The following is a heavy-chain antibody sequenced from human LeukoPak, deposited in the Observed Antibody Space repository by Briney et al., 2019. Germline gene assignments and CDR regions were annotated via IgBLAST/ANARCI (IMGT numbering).Heavy chain of an antibody. J-gene: IGHJ4*02. V-gene: IGHV3-21*01. Sequence: RTGGSLRLSCAASGFTFSSYSMNWVRQAPGKGLEWVSSISSSSSYIYYADSVKGRFTISRDNAKNSLYLQMNSLGAEDTAVYYCAGDGTGTDYWGQGTLVTVSS. CDR1: GFTFSSYS. CDR3: AGDGTGTDY. D-gene: IGHD1-1*01. CDR2: ISSSSSYI.